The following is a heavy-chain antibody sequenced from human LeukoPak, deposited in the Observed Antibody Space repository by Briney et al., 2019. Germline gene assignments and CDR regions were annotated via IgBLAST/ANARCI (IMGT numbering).Heavy chain of an antibody. CDR2: ISWNSGSI. CDR3: AKGLQVGATEEDAFDI. Sequence: GRSLRLSCAASGFTFDDYAMHWVRQAPGKGLEWVSGISWNSGSIGYADSVKGRFTISRGNAKNSLYLQMNSLRAEDTALYYCAKGLQVGATEEDAFDIWGQGTMVTVSS. J-gene: IGHJ3*02. CDR1: GFTFDDYA. D-gene: IGHD1-26*01. V-gene: IGHV3-9*01.